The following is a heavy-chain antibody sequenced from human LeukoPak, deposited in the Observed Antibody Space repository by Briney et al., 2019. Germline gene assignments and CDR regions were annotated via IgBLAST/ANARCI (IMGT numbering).Heavy chain of an antibody. CDR1: GFTFSSYA. CDR2: ISYDGSNK. J-gene: IGHJ4*02. D-gene: IGHD1-26*01. CDR3: ARAGEWWELRVDY. Sequence: PGGSLRLSCAASGFTFSSYAMSWVRQAPGKGLEWVAVISYDGSNKYYADSVKGRFTISRDNSKNTLYLQMNSLRAEDTAVYYCARAGEWWELRVDYWGQGTLVTVSS. V-gene: IGHV3-30-3*01.